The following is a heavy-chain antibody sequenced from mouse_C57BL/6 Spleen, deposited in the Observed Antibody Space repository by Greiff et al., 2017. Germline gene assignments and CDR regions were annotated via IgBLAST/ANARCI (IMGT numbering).Heavy chain of an antibody. D-gene: IGHD1-1*01. CDR1: GYTFTGYW. J-gene: IGHJ4*01. V-gene: IGHV1-9*01. CDR3: AINPHNYYGSSYYYAMDY. CDR2: ILPGSGST. Sequence: QVQLQQSGAELMKPGASVKLSCKATGYTFTGYWIEWVKQRPGHGLEWIGEILPGSGSTNYNEKFKGKATFTADTSSNTAYMQLSSLTTEDSAIYYCAINPHNYYGSSYYYAMDYWGQGTSVTVSS.